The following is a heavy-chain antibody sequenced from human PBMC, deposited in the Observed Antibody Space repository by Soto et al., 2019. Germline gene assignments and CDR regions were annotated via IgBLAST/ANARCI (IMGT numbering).Heavy chain of an antibody. J-gene: IGHJ5*02. D-gene: IGHD5-12*01. CDR1: GGSISSSSYY. V-gene: IGHV4-39*01. CDR3: ARHVAMSGYEYDWFDP. CDR2: IYYGGST. Sequence: QLQLQESGPGLVKPSETLSLTCTVSGGSISSSSYYWGWIRQPPGKGLEWIGSIYYGGSTYYNPSRKCRVTISVDTSKTQFSLKLSSVTAADTAVYYCARHVAMSGYEYDWFDPWGQGTLVTVSS.